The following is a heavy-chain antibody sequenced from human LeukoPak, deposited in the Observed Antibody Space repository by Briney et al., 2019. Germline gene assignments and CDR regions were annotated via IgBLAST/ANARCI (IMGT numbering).Heavy chain of an antibody. CDR3: AKDTSSGSYPWSFDY. Sequence: GRSLRLSCAASGFTFDDYAMHWVRQAPGKGLEWVSGISWNSGSIGYADSVKGRFTISRDNAKNSLYLQMNSLRAEDTALYYCAKDTSSGSYPWSFDYWGQGTLVTVSS. D-gene: IGHD1-26*01. CDR2: ISWNSGSI. J-gene: IGHJ4*02. V-gene: IGHV3-9*01. CDR1: GFTFDDYA.